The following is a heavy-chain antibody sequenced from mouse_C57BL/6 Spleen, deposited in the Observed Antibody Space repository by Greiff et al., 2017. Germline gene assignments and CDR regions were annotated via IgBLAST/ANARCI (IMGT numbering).Heavy chain of an antibody. CDR1: GYTFTGYW. CDR2: ILPGSGST. D-gene: IGHD2-2*01. CDR3: ARGGVWLRRPVYFDY. Sequence: QVQLQQSGAELMKPGASVKLSCKATGYTFTGYWIEWVKQRPGHGLEWIGEILPGSGSTNYNEKFKGKATFTADTSSNTAYMQLSSLTPEDSAIYYCARGGVWLRRPVYFDYWGQGTTLTVSS. J-gene: IGHJ2*01. V-gene: IGHV1-9*01.